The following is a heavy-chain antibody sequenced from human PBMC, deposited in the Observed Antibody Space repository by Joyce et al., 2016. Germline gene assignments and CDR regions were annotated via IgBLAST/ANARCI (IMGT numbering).Heavy chain of an antibody. V-gene: IGHV4-39*01. CDR2: ISYSGST. Sequence: QLQLQESGPGLMKPSETLSLTCTVSGASIISDTYYWGWIHQPPGKGLEWIGSISYSGSTYYNPSLKSRVKVSVDTSRNQFSLNLYSVTAADTSVYYCARSSAIVFWFDPWGQGTLVTVSS. J-gene: IGHJ5*02. D-gene: IGHD2/OR15-2a*01. CDR3: ARSSAIVFWFDP. CDR1: GASIISDTYY.